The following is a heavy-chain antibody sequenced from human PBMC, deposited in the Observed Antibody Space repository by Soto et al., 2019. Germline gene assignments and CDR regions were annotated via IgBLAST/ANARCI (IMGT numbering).Heavy chain of an antibody. V-gene: IGHV3-23*01. CDR2: LRASGTST. D-gene: IGHD2-8*01. CDR3: AKEWSDARTREKCGLLDY. J-gene: IGHJ4*02. CDR1: GVTFSSYA. Sequence: EVQLLESGGGLVQPGGSLGLSCAASGVTFSSYAMAWVRQAPGKGLEWASTLRASGTSTYYADSVEGRYCISRRNSKNRLYLERNSLRAEDTAVYYCAKEWSDARTREKCGLLDYWGQGALVTVSS.